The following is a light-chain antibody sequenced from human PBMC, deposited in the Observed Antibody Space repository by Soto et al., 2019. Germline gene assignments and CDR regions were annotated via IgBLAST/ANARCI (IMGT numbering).Light chain of an antibody. V-gene: IGKV3-11*01. CDR1: QSVSSY. CDR2: DAS. Sequence: EIVLTQSPATLSLSPGERATLSCRASQSVSSYLAWYQQKPGQAPRLLIYDASNRATGIPARFSGSGSGTDFTLTISSLEPEDFAVYYWQQRSNWPSSTFGQGTRLEIK. J-gene: IGKJ5*01. CDR3: QQRSNWPSST.